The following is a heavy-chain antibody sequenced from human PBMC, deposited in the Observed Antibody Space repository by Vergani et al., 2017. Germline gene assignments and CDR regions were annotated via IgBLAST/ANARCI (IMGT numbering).Heavy chain of an antibody. J-gene: IGHJ3*02. CDR1: GGIFSSYA. CDR2: IIPIFGTA. CDR3: ARDAQTRGCSSTSCQDAFDI. V-gene: IGHV1-69*01. Sequence: QVQLVQSGAEVKKPGSSVKVSCKAPGGIFSSYAISWVRQAPGQGLEWMGGIIPIFGTANYAQKFQGRVTITAEESTSTAYMELSRLRSEDTAVYYCARDAQTRGCSSTSCQDAFDIWGEGRMVTVSS. D-gene: IGHD2-2*01.